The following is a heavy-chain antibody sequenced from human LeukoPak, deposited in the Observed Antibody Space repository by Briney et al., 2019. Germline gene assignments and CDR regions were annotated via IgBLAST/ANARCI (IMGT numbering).Heavy chain of an antibody. J-gene: IGHJ4*02. CDR1: GYTFTSYY. Sequence: ASVKVSCKASGYTFTSYYMHWVRQAPGQGLEWMGIINPSGGSTSYAQKFQGRVTMTRDASTSTVYMELSSLRSEDTAVYYCASYGDYEDGYKPFDYWGQGTLVTVSS. CDR3: ASYGDYEDGYKPFDY. V-gene: IGHV1-46*01. D-gene: IGHD4-17*01. CDR2: INPSGGST.